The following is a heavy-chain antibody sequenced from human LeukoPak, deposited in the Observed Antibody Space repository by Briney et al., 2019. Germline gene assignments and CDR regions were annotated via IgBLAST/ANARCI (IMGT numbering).Heavy chain of an antibody. V-gene: IGHV3-74*01. Sequence: GGSLRLSCAASGFTFSSYWMHWVRQAPGKGLLWVSRINSDGSSTSYADSVKGRFTISRDNAKNSLYLQMNSLRAEDTALYHCATAIPSYGDQALGAFDIWGQGTMVTVSS. CDR1: GFTFSSYW. CDR2: INSDGSST. J-gene: IGHJ3*02. D-gene: IGHD4-17*01. CDR3: ATAIPSYGDQALGAFDI.